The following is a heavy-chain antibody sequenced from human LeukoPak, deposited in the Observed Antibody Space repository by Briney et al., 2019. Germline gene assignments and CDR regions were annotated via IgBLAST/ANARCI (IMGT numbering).Heavy chain of an antibody. CDR1: GGSISCYY. Sequence: SETLSLTCTVSGGSISCYYWSWIRQPAGKGLEWIGRIYTSGSTNYNPSLKSRVTMSVDTSKNQFSLKLSSVTAADTAVYYCARGRYYYGSGMGFDYWGQGTLVTVSS. J-gene: IGHJ4*02. CDR3: ARGRYYYGSGMGFDY. D-gene: IGHD3-10*01. V-gene: IGHV4-4*07. CDR2: IYTSGST.